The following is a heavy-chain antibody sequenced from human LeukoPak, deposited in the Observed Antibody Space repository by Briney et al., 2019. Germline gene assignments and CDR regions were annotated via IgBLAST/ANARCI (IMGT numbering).Heavy chain of an antibody. CDR1: GFTFSSYS. CDR2: ISSSSSTI. J-gene: IGHJ4*02. CDR3: ARVKAVAGEYYFDY. D-gene: IGHD6-19*01. V-gene: IGHV3-48*04. Sequence: PGGSLRLSCAASGFTFSSYSMNWVRQAPGKGLEWVSYISSSSSTIYYADSVKGRFTISRDNAKNSLYLQMNSLRAEDTAVYYCARVKAVAGEYYFDYWGQGTLVTVSS.